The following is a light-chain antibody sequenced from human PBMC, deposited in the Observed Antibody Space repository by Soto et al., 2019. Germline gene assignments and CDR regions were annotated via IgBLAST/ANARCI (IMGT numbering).Light chain of an antibody. J-gene: IGKJ5*01. CDR1: QYINTR. CDR3: QQRSNWPH. Sequence: EIVLTQSPATLSSFPGDRVTLSCRASQYINTRLAWYQHRPGQAPRLLIYQTSIRAAGIPARFSASGSGTDFTLTISRLEPEDFAVYYCQQRSNWPHFGQGTRLEIK. V-gene: IGKV3D-11*03. CDR2: QTS.